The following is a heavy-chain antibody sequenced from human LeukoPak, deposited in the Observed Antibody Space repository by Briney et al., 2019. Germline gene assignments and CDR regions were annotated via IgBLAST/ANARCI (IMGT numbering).Heavy chain of an antibody. Sequence: SVKVSCKASGGTFSSYAIRWVRQAPGQGLEWMGGIIPIFGTANYAQKFQGRVTITTDESTSTAYMELSSLRSEDTAVYYCARAGSSGWYDNYYYMDVWGKGTTVTVSS. CDR1: GGTFSSYA. CDR3: ARAGSSGWYDNYYYMDV. J-gene: IGHJ6*03. CDR2: IIPIFGTA. D-gene: IGHD6-19*01. V-gene: IGHV1-69*05.